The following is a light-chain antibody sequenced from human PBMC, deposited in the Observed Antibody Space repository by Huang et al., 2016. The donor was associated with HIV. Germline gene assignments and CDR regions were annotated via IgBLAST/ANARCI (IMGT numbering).Light chain of an antibody. CDR2: NAS. Sequence: EIVLTQPPATLSLSPGERATLSCRASQSVGSYLAWYQQKPGQSPRLRIFNASNRATGIPARFSGSGSGTDFTLTISSLEPEDFAVYYCQQRSDWPRTFGQGTKVEIK. J-gene: IGKJ1*01. CDR1: QSVGSY. CDR3: QQRSDWPRT. V-gene: IGKV3-11*01.